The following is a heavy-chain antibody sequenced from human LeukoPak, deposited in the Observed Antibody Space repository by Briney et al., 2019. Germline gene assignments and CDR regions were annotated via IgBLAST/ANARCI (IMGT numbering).Heavy chain of an antibody. CDR1: AYTFTSYG. CDR3: ARDDYGDYGHYYGMDV. V-gene: IGHV1-18*01. D-gene: IGHD4-17*01. Sequence: ASVKVSCKASAYTFTSYGITWVRQAPGQGLEWMGWISAYNGNTNYAQKVQGRVTMTTDTSTSTAYMELRSLRSDDTAVYYCARDDYGDYGHYYGMDVWGQGTTVTVSS. CDR2: ISAYNGNT. J-gene: IGHJ6*02.